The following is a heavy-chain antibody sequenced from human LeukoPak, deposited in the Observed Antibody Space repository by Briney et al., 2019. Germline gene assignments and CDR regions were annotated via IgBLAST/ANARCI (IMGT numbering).Heavy chain of an antibody. Sequence: KPGGSLRLSCAASGFTFSDHYMSWIRQAPGKGLEWVAYISSSGSTIYYADSVKGRFTVSRDNAKNSLYLQMNSLRAEDTAVYYCARDLWGIYDSSGDWGQGTLVTVSS. CDR3: ARDLWGIYDSSGD. D-gene: IGHD3-22*01. V-gene: IGHV3-11*04. J-gene: IGHJ4*02. CDR2: ISSSGSTI. CDR1: GFTFSDHY.